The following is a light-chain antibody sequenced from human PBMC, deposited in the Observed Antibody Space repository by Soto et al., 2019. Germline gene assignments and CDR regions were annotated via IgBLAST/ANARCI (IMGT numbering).Light chain of an antibody. CDR1: SSDIGAYNY. V-gene: IGLV2-14*03. CDR3: SSYTSSNAEV. CDR2: DVS. Sequence: SALTEPASVSGSPGQSITISCTGTSSDIGAYNYVSWYQHHPGKAPKLIIYDVSTRPSGVSDRFSASKSGNTASLTISGLQADDEADYYCSSYTSSNAEVFGTGTKLTVL. J-gene: IGLJ1*01.